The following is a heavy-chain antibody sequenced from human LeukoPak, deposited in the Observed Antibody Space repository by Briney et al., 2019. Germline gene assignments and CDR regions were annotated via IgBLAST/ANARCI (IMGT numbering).Heavy chain of an antibody. CDR2: IIPILVIA. Sequence: GASVKVSCKASGGTFSSSAISWVRQAPGQGLEWMGRIIPILVIANYAQKFQGRITITADKSTSTAYMELSSLRSEDTAVYYCARSIVNYYGSGSYYTLGMDVWGQGTTVTVSS. J-gene: IGHJ6*02. CDR1: GGTFSSSA. CDR3: ARSIVNYYGSGSYYTLGMDV. V-gene: IGHV1-69*04. D-gene: IGHD3-10*01.